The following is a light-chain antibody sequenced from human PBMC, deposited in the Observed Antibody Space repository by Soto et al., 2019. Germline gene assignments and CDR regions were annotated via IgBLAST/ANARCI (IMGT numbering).Light chain of an antibody. Sequence: DIVMTQSPDSLAVSLRERATISCKSSQPFLYAYNNKHYLAWDQQKPGQPPKLLIYCASTRESGVPDRFSGSGSGTDFTFTISGLQPEDVATYYCQQYYTPPLTFGGGTKVEI. V-gene: IGKV4-1*01. CDR1: QPFLYAYNNKHY. J-gene: IGKJ4*01. CDR3: QQYYTPPLT. CDR2: CAS.